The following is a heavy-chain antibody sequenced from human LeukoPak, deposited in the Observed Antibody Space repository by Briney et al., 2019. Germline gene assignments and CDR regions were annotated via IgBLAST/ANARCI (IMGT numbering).Heavy chain of an antibody. CDR2: INQDGSEK. CDR3: ATMARSGSYHHWGDY. D-gene: IGHD1-26*01. V-gene: IGHV3-7*01. CDR1: GFTFSSYW. Sequence: GGSLRLSCAASGFTFSSYWMSWVRQAPGRGLEWVANINQDGSEKYSVDSVRGRFTISRDNAKNSLYLQMNSLRAEDTAVYYCATMARSGSYHHWGDYWGQGTLVTVSS. J-gene: IGHJ4*02.